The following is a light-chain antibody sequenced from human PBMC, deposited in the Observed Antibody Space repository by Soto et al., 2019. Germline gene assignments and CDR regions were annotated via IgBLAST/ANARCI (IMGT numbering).Light chain of an antibody. CDR1: SSNIGSNT. CDR3: AAWDDILNALV. J-gene: IGLJ2*01. Sequence: QSVLTQPPSASGTPGQRVTISCSGSSSNIGSNTVNWYQQLPGTAPKLLIYSNNQRPSGVPDRFSGSKSGTSASLAISGLQSEDEADYYCAAWDDILNALVFGGGTKLTVL. CDR2: SNN. V-gene: IGLV1-44*01.